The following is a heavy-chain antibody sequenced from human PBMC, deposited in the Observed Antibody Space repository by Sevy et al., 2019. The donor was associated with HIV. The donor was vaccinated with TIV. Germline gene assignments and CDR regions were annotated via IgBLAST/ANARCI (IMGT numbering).Heavy chain of an antibody. Sequence: GGSLRFSCAASGFTFSDYYMNWVCQAPGKGLEWVSSISGRSSYIHYADSVRGRFTISRDNAKNSLYLQMNSLRADDTAVYFCARDGGCSSTSCLLYFDSRGQGALVTVSS. D-gene: IGHD2-2*01. CDR2: ISGRSSYI. V-gene: IGHV3-21*06. J-gene: IGHJ4*02. CDR3: ARDGGCSSTSCLLYFDS. CDR1: GFTFSDYY.